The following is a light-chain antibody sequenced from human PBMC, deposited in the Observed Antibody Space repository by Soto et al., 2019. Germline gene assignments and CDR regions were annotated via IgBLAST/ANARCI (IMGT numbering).Light chain of an antibody. V-gene: IGLV2-23*01. CDR3: CSLTNGATWV. CDR1: NSDVGSHNF. Sequence: QAVLTQPASVSGSPGQWITISCTGTNSDVGSHNFVSWYQQYPGKAPKLLIYEASKRPSGLSNRFSGSKSGNTASLTISGLQAEDEADYYCCSLTNGATWVFGGGTKLTVL. J-gene: IGLJ3*02. CDR2: EAS.